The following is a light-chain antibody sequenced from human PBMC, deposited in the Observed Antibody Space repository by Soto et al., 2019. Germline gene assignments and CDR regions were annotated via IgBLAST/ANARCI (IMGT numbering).Light chain of an antibody. J-gene: IGLJ1*01. Sequence: QSALTQPPSAPGYPGQSVTISYTGSTRDVDKYNHASWLQHHPGYAPKLVIYECHKRPSSVPDRFPRTKSGNTASLTVSALHAKDAADYYSSSYAGGINVFGAGTKGTVL. V-gene: IGLV2-8*01. CDR1: TRDVDKYNH. CDR3: SSYAGGINV. CDR2: ECH.